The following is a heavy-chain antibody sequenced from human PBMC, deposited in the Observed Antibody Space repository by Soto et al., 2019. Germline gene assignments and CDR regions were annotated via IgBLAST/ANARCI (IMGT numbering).Heavy chain of an antibody. V-gene: IGHV1-69*02. J-gene: IGHJ6*03. CDR2: IIPILGIA. CDR1: GGTFSSYT. Sequence: SVKVSCKASGGTFSSYTISWVRQAPGQGLEWMGRIIPILGIANYAQKFQGRVTITADKSTSTAYMGLSSLRSEDTAVYYCAKVLRAGYYNMDVWGEGTTVTVSS. CDR3: AKVLRAGYYNMDV.